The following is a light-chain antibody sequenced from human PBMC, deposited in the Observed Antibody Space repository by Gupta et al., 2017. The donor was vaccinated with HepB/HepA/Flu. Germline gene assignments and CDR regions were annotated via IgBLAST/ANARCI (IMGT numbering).Light chain of an antibody. V-gene: IGKV2-30*01. Sequence: VVLPKSPLSLPVTCGQPATISCSSSRSLVSTDGNTSFDWYHQGPGQSPKRLIYKVSNRESGVPDRFSGSGSGTDFTLTISRLQAEDVGIYYCLQYASGPLTFGRGTKLEIK. CDR1: RSLVSTDGNTS. CDR3: LQYASGPLT. CDR2: KVS. J-gene: IGKJ4*01.